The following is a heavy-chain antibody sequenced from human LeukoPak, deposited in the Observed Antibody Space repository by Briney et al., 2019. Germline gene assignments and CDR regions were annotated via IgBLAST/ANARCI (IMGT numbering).Heavy chain of an antibody. CDR2: LSAYNGNT. V-gene: IGHV1-18*01. J-gene: IGHJ2*01. Sequence: ASVKVSCKASGYTSTSYGILWVRQAPGQGLEWMGWLSAYNGNTNYAQKLQGRVTMTTDTSTSTAYMELRSLRSDDTAVYYCARITMVRGVIFDWFFDLWGRGTLVTVSS. CDR1: GYTSTSYG. D-gene: IGHD3-10*01. CDR3: ARITMVRGVIFDWFFDL.